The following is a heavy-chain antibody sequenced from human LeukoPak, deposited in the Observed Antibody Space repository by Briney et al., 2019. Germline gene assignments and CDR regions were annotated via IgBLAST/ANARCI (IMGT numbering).Heavy chain of an antibody. Sequence: AGGSLRLSCAASGFTFSSYWMSWVRQAPGKGPEWVGDIKTDGSDKYYVGSVKGRFTISRDNAKNSLYLQMNSLRAEDTAVYYCARDSLIQYGSGSYWGFDYWGQGILVTVSS. CDR3: ARDSLIQYGSGSYWGFDY. V-gene: IGHV3-7*03. J-gene: IGHJ4*02. D-gene: IGHD3-10*01. CDR1: GFTFSSYW. CDR2: IKTDGSDK.